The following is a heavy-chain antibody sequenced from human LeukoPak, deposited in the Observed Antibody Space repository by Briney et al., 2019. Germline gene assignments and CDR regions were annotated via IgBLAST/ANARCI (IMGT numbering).Heavy chain of an antibody. Sequence: GRSLRLSCAASGFTFNNYGMHWVRQAPGKGLEWVAVISYDGSDKYYADSVKGRFTISRDNSKNTLYLQMNSLRAEDTAVYYCAKSPGHCSGGGCYIGHWGQGTLVPVSS. CDR2: ISYDGSDK. J-gene: IGHJ4*02. D-gene: IGHD2-15*01. CDR3: AKSPGHCSGGGCYIGH. CDR1: GFTFNNYG. V-gene: IGHV3-30*18.